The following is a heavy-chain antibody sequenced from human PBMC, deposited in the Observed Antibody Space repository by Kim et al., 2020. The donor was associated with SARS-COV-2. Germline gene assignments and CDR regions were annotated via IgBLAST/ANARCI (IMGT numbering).Heavy chain of an antibody. D-gene: IGHD1-26*01. V-gene: IGHV3-30*15. CDR3: ARVSGSYFSPFDY. Sequence: YADSVKGRFTISRDNSKNTLYLQMSSLRAEDTAVYYCARVSGSYFSPFDYWGQGTLVTVSS. J-gene: IGHJ4*02.